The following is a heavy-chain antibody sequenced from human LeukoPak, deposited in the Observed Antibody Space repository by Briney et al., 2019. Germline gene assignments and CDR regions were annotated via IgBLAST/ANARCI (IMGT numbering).Heavy chain of an antibody. CDR1: GYTFTGYY. V-gene: IGHV1-46*01. Sequence: GASVKVSCKASGYTFTGYYMHWVRQAPGQGLEWMGIINPSGGSTSYAQKFQGRVTMTRDTSTSTVYMELSSLRSEDTAVYYCARDPILGYCSSTSCYSQGWFDPWGQGTLVTVSS. D-gene: IGHD2-2*02. CDR2: INPSGGST. J-gene: IGHJ5*02. CDR3: ARDPILGYCSSTSCYSQGWFDP.